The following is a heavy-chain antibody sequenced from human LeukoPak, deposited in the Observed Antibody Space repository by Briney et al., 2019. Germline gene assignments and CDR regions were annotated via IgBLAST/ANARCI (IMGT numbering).Heavy chain of an antibody. D-gene: IGHD2-15*01. V-gene: IGHV3-11*04. J-gene: IGHJ5*02. CDR2: ISSSGSTI. Sequence: GGSLRLSCAASGFTFSDYYMSWIRQAPGRGLEWVSYISSSGSTIYYADSVKGRFTMSRDNAKNSLYLQMNSLRAEDTAVYYCARARFGGVAAQIFDPWGQGTLVTVSS. CDR1: GFTFSDYY. CDR3: ARARFGGVAAQIFDP.